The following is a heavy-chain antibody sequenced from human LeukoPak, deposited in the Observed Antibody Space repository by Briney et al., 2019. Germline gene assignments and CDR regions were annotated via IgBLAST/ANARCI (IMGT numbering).Heavy chain of an antibody. Sequence: SETLSLTCTVSGGSISRYYWSWIRQPAGKGLEWIGRIYTSGSTNYNPSLKSRLTMSVDTSKNQFSLKLSSVTAADTAVYYCARDRVAAAATLYYYMDVWGKGTTVTVSS. CDR3: ARDRVAAAATLYYYMDV. CDR2: IYTSGST. J-gene: IGHJ6*03. CDR1: GGSISRYY. D-gene: IGHD6-13*01. V-gene: IGHV4-4*07.